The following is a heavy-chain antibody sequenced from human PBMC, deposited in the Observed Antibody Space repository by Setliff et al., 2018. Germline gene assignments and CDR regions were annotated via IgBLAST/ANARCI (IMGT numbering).Heavy chain of an antibody. CDR1: GGSISSGGYS. J-gene: IGHJ4*02. Sequence: SETLSLTCVVSGGSISSGGYSWSWIRQPPGKGLEWIGYISRSGTTYYKSSLKSRVTISVDMSKNEFSLELSSVTAADTAVYFCARGSGRGYSYGLFDYWGQGSLVTVSS. D-gene: IGHD5-18*01. CDR3: ARGSGRGYSYGLFDY. CDR2: ISRSGTT. V-gene: IGHV4-30-2*01.